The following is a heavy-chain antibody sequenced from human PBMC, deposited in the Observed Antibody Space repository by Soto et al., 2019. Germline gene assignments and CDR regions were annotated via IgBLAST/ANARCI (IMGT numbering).Heavy chain of an antibody. CDR1: GFSFSSFA. D-gene: IGHD1-26*01. CDR2: ISGRGGSS. V-gene: IGHV3-23*01. J-gene: IGHJ4*01. CDR3: ANGAFESSASVDH. Sequence: EVQLLESGGGLVQPGGSLRLSCAASGFSFSSFAMTWVRQAPGKGLEWVSVISGRGGSSYLADSVKGRFTISRDNSKNDLTLKMSIPRAEDAATCFWANGAFESSASVDHWGHGTLVLVSS.